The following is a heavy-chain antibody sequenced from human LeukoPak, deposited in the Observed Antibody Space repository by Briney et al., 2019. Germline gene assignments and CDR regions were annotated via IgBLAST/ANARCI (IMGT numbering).Heavy chain of an antibody. CDR2: LTLSGGDT. V-gene: IGHV3-23*01. CDR3: AKTRGGSLHDGFVI. D-gene: IGHD3-16*01. J-gene: IGHJ3*02. CDR1: AFTFSDFP. Sequence: HAGGSLRLSCEGSAFTFSDFPMSWRRHAPGKGVEWVSALTLSGGDTYHADTVKGRFTISRDNSKDTLYLQINSLRGEDAGIYYCAKTRGGSLHDGFVIWGQGTMVGVPS.